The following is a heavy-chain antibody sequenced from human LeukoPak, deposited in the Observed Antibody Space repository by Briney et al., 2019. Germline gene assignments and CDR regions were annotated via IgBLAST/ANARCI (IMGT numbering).Heavy chain of an antibody. Sequence: SETLSLTCTVSGYSISSGYYWGWIRQLPGKGLEWIGSIYHSGSTYYNPSLKSRVTISVDTSKNQFSLKLSSVTAADTAVYYCARDLQCSSTSCYIRGYYYYYYMDVWGKGTTVTVSS. V-gene: IGHV4-38-2*02. CDR2: IYHSGST. D-gene: IGHD2-2*02. CDR1: GYSISSGYY. J-gene: IGHJ6*03. CDR3: ARDLQCSSTSCYIRGYYYYYYMDV.